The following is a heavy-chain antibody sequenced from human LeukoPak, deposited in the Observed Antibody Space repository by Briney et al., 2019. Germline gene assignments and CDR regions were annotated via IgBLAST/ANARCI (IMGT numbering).Heavy chain of an antibody. CDR3: ARGSRVNIMITFGGVLDFDY. J-gene: IGHJ4*02. V-gene: IGHV1-18*01. CDR1: GYTFTSYG. D-gene: IGHD3-16*01. Sequence: GASVKVSCKASGYTFTSYGISWVRQAPGQGLEWMGWISAYNGNTNYAQKLQGRVTMTTDTSTSTAYMELRSLRSDDTAVYYCARGSRVNIMITFGGVLDFDYWGQGTLVTVSS. CDR2: ISAYNGNT.